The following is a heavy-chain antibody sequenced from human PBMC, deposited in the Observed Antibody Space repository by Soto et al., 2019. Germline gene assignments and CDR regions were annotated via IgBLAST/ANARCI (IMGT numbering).Heavy chain of an antibody. Sequence: EVQLVESGGGLVQPGESLRLSCAASGFTFSYYWMHWVRQAPGKGLGWVSRIHSDGSSTTYADSVKGRFTISRDNARNTVYLQMNSLRVEDTAVYYCASGDRGAFDIWGQGTVVTVSS. CDR1: GFTFSYYW. J-gene: IGHJ3*02. CDR3: ASGDRGAFDI. CDR2: IHSDGSST. V-gene: IGHV3-74*01. D-gene: IGHD3-10*01.